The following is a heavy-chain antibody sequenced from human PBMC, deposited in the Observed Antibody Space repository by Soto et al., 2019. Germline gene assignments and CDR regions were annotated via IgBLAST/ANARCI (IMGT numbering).Heavy chain of an antibody. V-gene: IGHV4-59*01. CDR1: GGSISSYY. Sequence: NPSETLSLTCTVSGGSISSYYWSWIRQPPGKGLEWIGYIYYSGSTNYNPSLKSRVTISVDTSKNQFSLKLSSVTAADTAVYYCARGCSSTSCYPAYYGMDVWGQGTTVTVSS. D-gene: IGHD2-2*01. CDR3: ARGCSSTSCYPAYYGMDV. J-gene: IGHJ6*02. CDR2: IYYSGST.